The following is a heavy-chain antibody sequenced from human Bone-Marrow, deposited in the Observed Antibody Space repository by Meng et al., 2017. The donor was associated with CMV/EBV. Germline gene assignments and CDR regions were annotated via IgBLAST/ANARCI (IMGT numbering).Heavy chain of an antibody. CDR3: ARVLKSDYGGNSFGGDH. Sequence: SETLSLTCTVSGGSISSSSYYWGWIRQPPGKGLEWIGSIYYSGSTYYNPSLKSRVTISVDTSKNQFSLGLSSVTAADTAVYYCARVLKSDYGGNSFGGDHWGQGTLVTVSS. V-gene: IGHV4-39*01. CDR2: IYYSGST. D-gene: IGHD4-23*01. J-gene: IGHJ4*02. CDR1: GGSISSSSYY.